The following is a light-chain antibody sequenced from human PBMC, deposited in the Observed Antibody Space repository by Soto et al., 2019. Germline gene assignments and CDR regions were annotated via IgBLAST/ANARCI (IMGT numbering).Light chain of an antibody. CDR3: CSYAGDSYV. J-gene: IGLJ1*01. V-gene: IGLV2-23*02. Sequence: QSALTQPASVSVSPGQSITISCTETSSDVGNYNLVSWYQQHPGKAPKLMIYDVSKRPSGVSNRFSGSKSGNTASLTISGLQADDEADYYCCSYAGDSYVFGTGTKVTVL. CDR1: SSDVGNYNL. CDR2: DVS.